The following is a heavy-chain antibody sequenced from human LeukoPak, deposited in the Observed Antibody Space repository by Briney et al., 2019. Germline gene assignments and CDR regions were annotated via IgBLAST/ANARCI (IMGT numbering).Heavy chain of an antibody. Sequence: PSETLSLTCAVYGESFSGYYWSWIRQPPGKGLEWIGEINHSGSTNYNPSLKSRVTISVDTSKNQFSLKLSSVTAADTAVYYCARRYYYYGMDVWGQGTTVTVSS. V-gene: IGHV4-34*01. CDR1: GESFSGYY. CDR3: ARRYYYYGMDV. J-gene: IGHJ6*02. CDR2: INHSGST.